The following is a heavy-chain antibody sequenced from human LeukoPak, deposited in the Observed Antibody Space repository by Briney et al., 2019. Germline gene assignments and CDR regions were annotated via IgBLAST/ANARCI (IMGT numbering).Heavy chain of an antibody. J-gene: IGHJ4*02. D-gene: IGHD3-10*01. CDR3: ARRVEEITYYYGSGSYRSYYFDY. Sequence: GGSLRLSCAASGFTFSSYWMSWVRQAPGKGLEWVANIKQDGSEKYYVDSVKGRFTISRDNAKNSLYLQMNSLRAEDTAVYYCARRVEEITYYYGSGSYRSYYFDYWGQGTLVTVSS. V-gene: IGHV3-7*01. CDR2: IKQDGSEK. CDR1: GFTFSSYW.